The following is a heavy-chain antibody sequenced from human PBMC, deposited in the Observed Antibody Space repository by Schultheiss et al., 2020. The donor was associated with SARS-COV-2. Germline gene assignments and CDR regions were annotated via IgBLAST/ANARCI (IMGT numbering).Heavy chain of an antibody. J-gene: IGHJ6*02. CDR1: GFTFSSYA. CDR2: IWFDGSNK. CDR3: AKGTNYYYYGMDV. Sequence: GGSLRLSCAASGFTFSSYAMHWVRQAPGKGLEWVAVIWFDGSNKYYADSVKGRFTISRDNTKNSLYLQMNSLRAEDTAVYYCAKGTNYYYYGMDVWGQGTTVTVSS. V-gene: IGHV3-30*04.